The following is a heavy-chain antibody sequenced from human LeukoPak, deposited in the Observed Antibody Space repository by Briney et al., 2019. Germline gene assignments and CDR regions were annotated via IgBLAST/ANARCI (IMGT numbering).Heavy chain of an antibody. J-gene: IGHJ6*03. CDR1: GFTVSSNY. Sequence: GGSLRLSCAASGFTVSSNYMSWVRQAPGKGLEWVANIKQDGSEKYYVDSVKGRFTISRDNAKNSLYLQMNSLRAEDTAVYYCAKVPLNYYYYMDVWGKGTTVTVSS. CDR2: IKQDGSEK. CDR3: AKVPLNYYYYMDV. V-gene: IGHV3-7*01.